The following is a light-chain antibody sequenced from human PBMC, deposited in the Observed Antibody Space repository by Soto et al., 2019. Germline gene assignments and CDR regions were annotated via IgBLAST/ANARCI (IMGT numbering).Light chain of an antibody. CDR1: QSVSNNY. J-gene: IGKJ2*01. Sequence: EVVLTQSPGTLYLSPWERASLSCRASQSVSNNYLAWYQQKPGQSPKLLIFGSSYRATGIPDRFSGSGSGTDFTLTISRLEPEDFAVYYCQQYGSSPPYTFGQVNKLEIK. V-gene: IGKV3-20*01. CDR2: GSS. CDR3: QQYGSSPPYT.